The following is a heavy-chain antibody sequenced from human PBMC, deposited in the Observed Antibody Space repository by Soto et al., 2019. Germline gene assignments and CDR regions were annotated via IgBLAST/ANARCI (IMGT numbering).Heavy chain of an antibody. V-gene: IGHV1-18*01. CDR3: EILLTEGENFREDAFDL. Sequence: QIQLVQSGGDVKTPGASVKVSCTTSRYTFTSHGIAWVRQAPGQGLEWMGWISTFNGKTEYAQKFQGRVTMTADIDTSTVQMELRSIRSDATDVSYCEILLTEGENFREDAFDLWGPGTKVTVSS. CDR1: RYTFTSHG. D-gene: IGHD3-9*01. CDR2: ISTFNGKT. J-gene: IGHJ3*01.